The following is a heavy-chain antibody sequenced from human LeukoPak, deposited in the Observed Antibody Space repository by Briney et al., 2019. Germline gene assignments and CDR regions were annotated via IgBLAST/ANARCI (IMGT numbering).Heavy chain of an antibody. D-gene: IGHD1-26*01. CDR3: ARDHRAYSLGGLDY. CDR2: ISSSSSNI. J-gene: IGHJ4*02. Sequence: PGGSLRLSCAASGFTFSSYSMHWVRQAPGKGLEWVSSISSSSSNIYYADSVKGRFTISRDNAKNSLYLQMNSLRAEDTAVYYCARDHRAYSLGGLDYWGQGTLVTVSS. CDR1: GFTFSSYS. V-gene: IGHV3-21*01.